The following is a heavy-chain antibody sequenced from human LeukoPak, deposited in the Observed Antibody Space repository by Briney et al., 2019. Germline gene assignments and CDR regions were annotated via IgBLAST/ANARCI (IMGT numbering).Heavy chain of an antibody. J-gene: IGHJ3*02. CDR3: ARGECGFIGGRCDSFDT. V-gene: IGHV1-46*01. CDR1: GYSFTSHY. Sequence: GASVKVSCKASGYSFTSHYIHWVRQAPGQGLEWMGIINPSGGTTSNAPEFQGRVTMTRDMSTRTVDMELSSLTSEDTAVYYCARGECGFIGGRCDSFDTWGQGTLVSVSP. D-gene: IGHD3-16*01. CDR2: INPSGGTT.